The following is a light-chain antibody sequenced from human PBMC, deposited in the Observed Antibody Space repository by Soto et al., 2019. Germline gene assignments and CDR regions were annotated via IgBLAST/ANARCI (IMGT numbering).Light chain of an antibody. CDR1: QSVSSSY. CDR3: QQYYTSLPFT. J-gene: IGKJ2*01. CDR2: AAS. Sequence: ELVLKQSPGTLSLSPGERATLSCRASQSVSSSYLAWYQQKPGQAPRLLIYAASSSATGIPDRFSVSGSGTDFTLTISRLEPEDFAVYFCQQYYTSLPFTFSQATKVEIK. V-gene: IGKV3-20*01.